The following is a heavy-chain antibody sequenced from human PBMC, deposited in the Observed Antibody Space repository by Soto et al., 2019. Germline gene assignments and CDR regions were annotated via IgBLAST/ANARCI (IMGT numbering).Heavy chain of an antibody. Sequence: PGGSLRLSCAASGFTVSSKYMSWVRQAPGKGLEWVSVIYSVGNTYYADSVKGRFTISRDNSKNTLCLQMNSLRAEDTAVYHCASAVSTYYYYGMAVWGQGTTVTVSS. CDR1: GFTVSSKY. V-gene: IGHV3-66*01. D-gene: IGHD4-17*01. CDR2: IYSVGNT. J-gene: IGHJ6*02. CDR3: ASAVSTYYYYGMAV.